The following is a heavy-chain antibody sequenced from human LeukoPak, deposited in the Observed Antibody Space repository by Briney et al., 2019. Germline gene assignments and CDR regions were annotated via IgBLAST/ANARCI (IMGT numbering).Heavy chain of an antibody. D-gene: IGHD3-10*01. J-gene: IGHJ5*02. CDR3: ARTPLRGATFFTSYPNWFDT. CDR1: GESFVGYY. Sequence: PSETLSLTCAVYGESFVGYYWAWIRQPPGKGLEWIGEIDYTGSTNYNPSLKSRLSISVDTSKIQFSLRLSSVTVADTAVYYCARTPLRGATFFTSYPNWFDTWGQGTLVTVSS. CDR2: IDYTGST. V-gene: IGHV4-34*01.